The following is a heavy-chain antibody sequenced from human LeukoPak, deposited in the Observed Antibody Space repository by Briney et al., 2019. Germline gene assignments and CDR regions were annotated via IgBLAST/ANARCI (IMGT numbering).Heavy chain of an antibody. J-gene: IGHJ4*02. CDR1: GGSISRYY. CDR3: ANNMVRGDYSFDY. D-gene: IGHD3-10*01. CDR2: TYYSGST. Sequence: PSETLSLTCTVSGGSISRYYWSWIRQPPGKGLEWIGYTYYSGSTNYNPSLKSRVTISVDTSKNQFSLKLSSVTAADTAVYYCANNMVRGDYSFDYWGQGTLVTVSS. V-gene: IGHV4-59*01.